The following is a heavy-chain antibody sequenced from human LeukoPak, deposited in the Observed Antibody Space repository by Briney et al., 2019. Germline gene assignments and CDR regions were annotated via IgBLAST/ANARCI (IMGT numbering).Heavy chain of an antibody. J-gene: IGHJ4*02. CDR3: ARGVGSGSYYGIDY. CDR2: IYYSGST. Sequence: SETLSLTCTVSGGSISSYYWSWIRQPPGKGLEWIGYIYYSGSTNYNPSLKSRVTISVDTSKNQFSLKLSSVTAAGTAVYYCARGVGSGSYYGIDYWGQETLVTVSS. D-gene: IGHD3-10*01. V-gene: IGHV4-59*12. CDR1: GGSISSYY.